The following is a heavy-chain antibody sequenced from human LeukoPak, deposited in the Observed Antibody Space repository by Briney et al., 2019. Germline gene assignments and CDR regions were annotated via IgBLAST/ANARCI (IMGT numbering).Heavy chain of an antibody. CDR1: GGTFSSYA. CDR2: IIPIFGTA. D-gene: IGHD1-26*01. Sequence: SVKVSCKASGGTFSSYAISWVRQAPGQGLEWMGRIIPIFGTANYAQKFQGRVTITTDESTSTAYMELSSLRSEDTAVYYCASSPIYSGSYYGYFQHWGQGTLVTVS. CDR3: ASSPIYSGSYYGYFQH. J-gene: IGHJ1*01. V-gene: IGHV1-69*05.